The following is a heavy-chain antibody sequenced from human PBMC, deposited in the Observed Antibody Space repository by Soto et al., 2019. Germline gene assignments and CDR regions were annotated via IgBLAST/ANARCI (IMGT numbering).Heavy chain of an antibody. CDR1: GFTFSSYA. V-gene: IGHV3-30-3*01. D-gene: IGHD1-26*01. CDR2: ISYDGSNK. Sequence: GGSLRLSCAASGFTFSSYAMHWVRQAPGKGLEWVAVISYDGSNKYYADSVKGRFTISRDNSKNTLYLQMNSLRAEDTAVYYCAREYQRVLSGSYYFQIRRDYYYYGMDVWGQGTTVTVSS. J-gene: IGHJ6*02. CDR3: AREYQRVLSGSYYFQIRRDYYYYGMDV.